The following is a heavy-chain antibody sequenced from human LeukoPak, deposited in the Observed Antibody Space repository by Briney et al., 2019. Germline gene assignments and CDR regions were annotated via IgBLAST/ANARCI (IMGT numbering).Heavy chain of an antibody. CDR1: GFTFSSYS. J-gene: IGHJ4*02. CDR2: ISSSSSYI. D-gene: IGHD5-24*01. Sequence: AGGSLRLSCAASGFTFSSYSMNWVRQAPGKGLEWVSSISSSSSYIYYADSVKGRLTISRDNAKNSLYLQMNSLRAEDTAFYYCAKDGFAGDGYNRYFESWGQGTLVTVSS. CDR3: AKDGFAGDGYNRYFES. V-gene: IGHV3-21*04.